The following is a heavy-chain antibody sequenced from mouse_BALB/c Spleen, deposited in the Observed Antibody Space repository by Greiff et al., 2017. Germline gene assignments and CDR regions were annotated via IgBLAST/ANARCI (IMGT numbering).Heavy chain of an antibody. V-gene: IGHV2-6-7*01. D-gene: IGHD1-1*01. CDR2: IWGDGST. CDR1: GFTFSSYT. CDR3: ARGNYGSSYHAMDY. Sequence: VKLVESGGGLVQPGGSLKLSCAASGFTFSSYTMSWVRQPPGKGLEWLGMIWGDGSTDYNSALKSRLSISKDNSKSQVFLKMNSLQTDDTARYYCARGNYGSSYHAMDYWGQGTSVTVSS. J-gene: IGHJ4*01.